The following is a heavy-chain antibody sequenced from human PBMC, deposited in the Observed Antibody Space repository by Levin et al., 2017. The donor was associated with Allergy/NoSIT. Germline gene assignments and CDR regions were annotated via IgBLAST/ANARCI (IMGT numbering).Heavy chain of an antibody. V-gene: IGHV3-23*01. CDR2: ISGSGGST. J-gene: IGHJ6*03. CDR3: AKDSGYDFSALYYYYYYMDV. Sequence: GESLKISCAASGFTFSSYAMSWVRQAPGKGLEWVSAISGSGGSTYYADSVKGRFTISRDNSKNTLYLQMNSLRAEDTAVYYCAKDSGYDFSALYYYYYYMDVWGKGTTVTVSS. CDR1: GFTFSSYA. D-gene: IGHD5-12*01.